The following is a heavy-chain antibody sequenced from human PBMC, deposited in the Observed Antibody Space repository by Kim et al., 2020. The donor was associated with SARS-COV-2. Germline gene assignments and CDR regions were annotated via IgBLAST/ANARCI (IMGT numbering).Heavy chain of an antibody. CDR3: ARSRIVATINPPPKPLYFDY. D-gene: IGHD5-12*01. V-gene: IGHV4-31*03. J-gene: IGHJ4*02. CDR1: GGSISSGGYY. CDR2: IYYSGST. Sequence: SETLSLTCTVSGGSISSGGYYWSWIRQHPGKGLEWIGYIYYSGSTYYNPSLKSRVTISVDTSKNQFSLKLSSVTAADTAVYYCARSRIVATINPPPKPLYFDYWGQGTLVTVSS.